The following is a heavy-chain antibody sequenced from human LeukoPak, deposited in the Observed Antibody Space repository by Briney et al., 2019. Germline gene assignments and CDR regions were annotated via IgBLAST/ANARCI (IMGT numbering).Heavy chain of an antibody. D-gene: IGHD3-10*01. V-gene: IGHV4-30-2*01. CDR1: GGSISSGGYS. CDR3: ARSFYYVSGSYYGSCFDP. Sequence: ASETLTLTCAVSGGSISSGGYSWSWIRQPPGKGLEWIGYIYHSGSTYYNPSLKSRVTISVDRSKNQFSLKLSSVTAADTAVYYGARSFYYVSGSYYGSCFDPWGQGTLVTVSS. CDR2: IYHSGST. J-gene: IGHJ5*02.